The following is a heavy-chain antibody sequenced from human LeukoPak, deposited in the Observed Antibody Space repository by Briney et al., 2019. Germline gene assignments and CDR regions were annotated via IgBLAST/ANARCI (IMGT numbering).Heavy chain of an antibody. CDR2: INPHNGNT. CDR1: GYTLTNYG. J-gene: IGHJ4*02. V-gene: IGHV1-18*01. D-gene: IGHD1-26*01. Sequence: ASVKVSCKASGYTLTNYGLHWVRQAPGQGPEWMGWINPHNGNTNNAQKFQARVTMTTDTSTSTAYMQVRSLRSDDTAVYYCARGGKYSGSHNYWGQGTLVTVSS. CDR3: ARGGKYSGSHNY.